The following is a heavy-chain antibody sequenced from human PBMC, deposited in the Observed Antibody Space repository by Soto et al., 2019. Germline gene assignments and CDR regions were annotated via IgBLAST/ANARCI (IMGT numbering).Heavy chain of an antibody. CDR1: GDTFMYYA. Sequence: QVQLVQSGAEVRKPGSSVKVSCKASGDTFMYYAFTWVRQAPGQGREWVGQAIPVFGTTNHAQKFQGRVTFTADESTSTAYMELSSLRFEDTAVYFCARTYIAASRPTASDLWGQGTMVTVSS. J-gene: IGHJ3*01. D-gene: IGHD6-13*01. V-gene: IGHV1-69*01. CDR2: AIPVFGTT. CDR3: ARTYIAASRPTASDL.